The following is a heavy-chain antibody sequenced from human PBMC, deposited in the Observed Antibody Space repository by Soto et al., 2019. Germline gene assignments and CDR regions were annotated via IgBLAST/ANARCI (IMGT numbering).Heavy chain of an antibody. CDR3: ARESLYSSSWYGEGGMDV. J-gene: IGHJ6*02. D-gene: IGHD6-13*01. Sequence: PGGSLRLSCAASGFTFSSYSMNWVRQAPGKGLEWVSSISSSSSYIYYADSVKGRFTISRDNAKNSLYLQMNSLRAEDTAVYYCARESLYSSSWYGEGGMDVWGQGTTVTVSS. CDR2: ISSSSSYI. V-gene: IGHV3-21*01. CDR1: GFTFSSYS.